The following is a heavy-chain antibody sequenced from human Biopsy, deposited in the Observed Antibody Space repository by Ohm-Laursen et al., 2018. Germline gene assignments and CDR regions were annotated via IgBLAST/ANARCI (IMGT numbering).Heavy chain of an antibody. CDR3: ARGSNDSGGLYFPH. CDR1: GGSFTGHY. Sequence: SETLSLTCTVSGGSFTGHYWTWIRQPPGKGLEWIGHISCTGYTSYNASLKSRVTISVDTSRNHFSLRLSSLTAADTVVYYCARGSNDSGGLYFPHWGQGTLVTVSS. J-gene: IGHJ1*01. CDR2: ISCTGYT. D-gene: IGHD4-23*01. V-gene: IGHV4-59*11.